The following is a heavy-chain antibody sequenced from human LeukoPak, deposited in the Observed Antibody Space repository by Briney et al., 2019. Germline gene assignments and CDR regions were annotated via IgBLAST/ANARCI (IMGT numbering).Heavy chain of an antibody. J-gene: IGHJ4*02. V-gene: IGHV3-23*01. CDR1: GFTFSSYA. D-gene: IGHD3-22*01. Sequence: PGGSLRLSCAASGFTFSSYAMSWVRQAPGKGLEWVSGISGSGTTIYYADSVKGRFTISRDNAKNSLYLQMNSLRAEDTAVYYCARAPYYDSSGYDYWGQGTLVTVSS. CDR2: ISGSGTTI. CDR3: ARAPYYDSSGYDY.